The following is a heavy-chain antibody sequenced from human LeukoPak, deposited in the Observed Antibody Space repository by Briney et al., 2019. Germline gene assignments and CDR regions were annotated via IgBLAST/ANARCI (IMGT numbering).Heavy chain of an antibody. CDR2: INHSGST. D-gene: IGHD6-19*01. V-gene: IGHV4-34*01. CDR3: ARGHSGWPFDI. Sequence: PSETLSLTCAVYGGSFSGYYWSWIRQPPGKGLEWIGEINHSGSTNYNPSLKSRVTISVDTSKNQFSLKLSSVTAADTAVYYCARGHSGWPFDIWGQGTMVTVSS. CDR1: GGSFSGYY. J-gene: IGHJ3*02.